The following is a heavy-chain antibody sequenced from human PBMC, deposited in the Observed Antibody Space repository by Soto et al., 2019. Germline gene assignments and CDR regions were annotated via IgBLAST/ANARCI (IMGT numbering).Heavy chain of an antibody. J-gene: IGHJ4*02. CDR1: DGSMNSDSSY. CDR2: INHSGST. D-gene: IGHD3-22*01. CDR3: ARLGGYVSVGYYYLWDS. Sequence: QLQLQESGPGLVKPSETLSLTCRVSDGSMNSDSSYGGWIRQPPGKGLEWIGVINHSGSTYHNLSLRGRDTLSVEASRNQFSLKLTSMSAADTAVYYCARLGGYVSVGYYYLWDSWGQGTLVTVSS. V-gene: IGHV4-39*01.